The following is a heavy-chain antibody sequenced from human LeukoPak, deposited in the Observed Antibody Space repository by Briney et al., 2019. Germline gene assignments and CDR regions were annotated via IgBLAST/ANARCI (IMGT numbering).Heavy chain of an antibody. V-gene: IGHV4-30-4*01. J-gene: IGHJ4*02. D-gene: IGHD6-13*01. CDR1: DGSISGINYY. CDR3: ARHQIAAARFDD. CDR2: LYYSGST. Sequence: SQTLSLTCTVSDGSISGINYYWSWIRQPPGKGLEWIGFLYYSGSTYYNPSLKSRVALSVDTSKRQFSLKVSSVTAADTAVYYCARHQIAAARFDDWGQGTLATVSS.